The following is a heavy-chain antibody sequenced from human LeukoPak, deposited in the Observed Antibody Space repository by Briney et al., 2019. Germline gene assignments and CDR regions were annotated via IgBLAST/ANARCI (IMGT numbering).Heavy chain of an antibody. CDR2: IRWNSDAR. D-gene: IGHD3-16*02. CDR1: GFNFDDYA. Sequence: PGGSLRLSCAASGFNFDDYAMHWVRQVPGKGLEWVSSIRWNSDARGYADSVKGRFTISRDNAKNSLYLKMDSLRPEDTALYFCAKDRLSGNSGLLDYWGRGTLVTVSP. V-gene: IGHV3-9*01. J-gene: IGHJ4*02. CDR3: AKDRLSGNSGLLDY.